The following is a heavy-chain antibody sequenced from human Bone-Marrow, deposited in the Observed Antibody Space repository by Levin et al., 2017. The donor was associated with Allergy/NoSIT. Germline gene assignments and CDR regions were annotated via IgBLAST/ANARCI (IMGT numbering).Heavy chain of an antibody. CDR1: GFTVSSNH. CDR2: IYSGGRG. CDR3: AIYGSGNDYSTFDI. Sequence: GGSLRLSCAASGFTVSSNHMSWVRQAPGKGLEWVSLIYSGGRGYYADSVRGGFTTSRDNSKNTLFLQLNSLRAEDTAIYYCAIYGSGNDYSTFDIWGQGTMVTVSS. D-gene: IGHD3-10*01. V-gene: IGHV3-53*01. J-gene: IGHJ3*02.